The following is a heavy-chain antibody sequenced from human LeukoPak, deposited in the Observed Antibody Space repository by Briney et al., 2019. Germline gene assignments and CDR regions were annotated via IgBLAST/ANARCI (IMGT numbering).Heavy chain of an antibody. CDR1: GGTFSSYA. CDR3: ARETGYCSSTSCYLYYYGMDV. CDR2: IIPVFGTA. J-gene: IGHJ6*04. V-gene: IGHV1-69*06. D-gene: IGHD2-2*01. Sequence: SVKVSCKASGGTFSSYAISWVRQAPGQGLEWMGGIIPVFGTANYAQKFQGRVTITADKSTSTAYMELSSLRFEDTAVYYCARETGYCSSTSCYLYYYGMDVWGKGTTVTVSS.